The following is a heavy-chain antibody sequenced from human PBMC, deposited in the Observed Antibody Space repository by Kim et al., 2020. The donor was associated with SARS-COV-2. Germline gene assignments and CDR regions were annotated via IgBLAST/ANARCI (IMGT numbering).Heavy chain of an antibody. CDR3: ARVLWGSTFYYYYYGMDV. V-gene: IGHV4-39*01. CDR1: GGSISSSSYY. CDR2: IYYSGST. Sequence: SETLSLTCTVSGGSISSSSYYWGWIRQPPGKGLEWIGSIYYSGSTYYNPSLKSRVTISVDTSKNQFSLKLSSVTAADTAVYYCARVLWGSTFYYYYYGMDVWGQGTTVTLPS. D-gene: IGHD3-3*02. J-gene: IGHJ6*02.